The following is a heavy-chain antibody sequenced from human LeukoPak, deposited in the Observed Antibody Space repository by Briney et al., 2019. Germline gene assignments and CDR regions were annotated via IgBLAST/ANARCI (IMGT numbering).Heavy chain of an antibody. D-gene: IGHD3-3*01. CDR3: ARVLVGSSRAYYDFWSGSLGEDAFDI. CDR1: GFTFSSYS. V-gene: IGHV3-21*01. J-gene: IGHJ3*02. CDR2: ISSSSSYI. Sequence: PGGSLRLSCAASGFTFSSYSMNWVRQAPGKGLEWVPSISSSSSYIYYADSVKGRFTVSRDNAKNSLYLQMNSLRAEDTAVYYCARVLVGSSRAYYDFWSGSLGEDAFDIWGQGTMVTVSS.